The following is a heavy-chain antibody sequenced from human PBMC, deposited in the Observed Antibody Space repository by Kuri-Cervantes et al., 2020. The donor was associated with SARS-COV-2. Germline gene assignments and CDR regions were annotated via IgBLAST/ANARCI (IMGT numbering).Heavy chain of an antibody. CDR2: IYTSGST. J-gene: IGHJ6*03. D-gene: IGHD2-2*02. Sequence: SETLSLTCTVSGGSISSYYWSWIRQLAGKGLEWIGRIYTSGSTNYNPSLKSRVTMSVDTSKNQFSLKLSSVTAADTAVYYCARARVVVPAAIGYYYYYYMDVWGKGTTVTVSS. CDR1: GGSISSYY. CDR3: ARARVVVPAAIGYYYYYYMDV. V-gene: IGHV4-4*07.